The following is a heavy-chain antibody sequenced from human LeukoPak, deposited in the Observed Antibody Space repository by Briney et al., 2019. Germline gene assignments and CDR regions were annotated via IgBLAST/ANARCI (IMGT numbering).Heavy chain of an antibody. CDR2: IYYSGST. CDR1: GGSISSYY. Sequence: SETLSLTRTVSGGSISSYYWSWIRQPPGKGLEWIGYIYYSGSTNYNPSLKSRVTISVDTSKNQFSLKLSSVTAADTAVYYCARHITMVRGVTRLNWFDPWGQGTLVTVSS. CDR3: ARHITMVRGVTRLNWFDP. V-gene: IGHV4-59*08. D-gene: IGHD3-10*01. J-gene: IGHJ5*02.